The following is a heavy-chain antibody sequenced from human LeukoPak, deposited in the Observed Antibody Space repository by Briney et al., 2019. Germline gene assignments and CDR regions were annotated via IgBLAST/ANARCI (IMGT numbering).Heavy chain of an antibody. CDR1: GFTFSNFA. D-gene: IGHD3-16*01. CDR3: ARGSRATHEY. V-gene: IGHV3-23*01. Sequence: PGGSLRLSCAASGFTFSNFAMTWVRQAPGKGLEWVSSIMESGGGTFYADSVTGRLTISRDNSKNALYLQLNSLRVDDTAVYYCARGSRATHEYWGQGTLVTVFS. CDR2: IMESGGGT. J-gene: IGHJ4*02.